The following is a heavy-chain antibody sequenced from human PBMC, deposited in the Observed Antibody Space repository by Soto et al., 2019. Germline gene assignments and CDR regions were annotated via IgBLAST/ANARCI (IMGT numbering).Heavy chain of an antibody. CDR1: GFTFSNYG. CDR3: ARAYGSERLDYYALAV. D-gene: IGHD3-10*01. J-gene: IGHJ6*02. CDR2: IAYDGSDK. Sequence: QVQLVESGGGVVQPGRSLRLSCAASGFTFSNYGMHWVRQAPGKGLEWVALIAYDGSDKYYADSVKGRSTISRDNFKKTLYLQMNSLRPEDTALYYCARAYGSERLDYYALAVWGQGTTVTVSS. V-gene: IGHV3-30*03.